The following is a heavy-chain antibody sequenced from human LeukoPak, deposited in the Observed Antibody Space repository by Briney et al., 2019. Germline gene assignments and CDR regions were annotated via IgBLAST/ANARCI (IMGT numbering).Heavy chain of an antibody. J-gene: IGHJ4*02. CDR3: ARVGRNYYPTGLYYFDY. Sequence: KPSETLSLTCAVYGGSFSGYYWSWIRQPPGKGLEWIGEINHSGSTNYNPSLKSRVTISVDTSKNQFSLKLSSVTAADTAVYYCARVGRNYYPTGLYYFDYWGQGTLVTVSS. CDR1: GGSFSGYY. CDR2: INHSGST. V-gene: IGHV4-34*01. D-gene: IGHD4-11*01.